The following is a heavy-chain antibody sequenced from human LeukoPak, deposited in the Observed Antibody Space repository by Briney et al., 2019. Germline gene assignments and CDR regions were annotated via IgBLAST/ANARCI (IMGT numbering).Heavy chain of an antibody. CDR2: ITTSGDTT. CDR1: GFTFSHYE. Sequence: GGSLRLSCAASGFTFSHYEMNWVRQAPGKGLEWVSFITTSGDTTYYADSVKGRFTISRDNAKNSLYLQMNSLRAEDTAVYYCARANYYDISGYDYWGQGTLVTVSS. D-gene: IGHD3-22*01. V-gene: IGHV3-48*03. CDR3: ARANYYDISGYDY. J-gene: IGHJ4*02.